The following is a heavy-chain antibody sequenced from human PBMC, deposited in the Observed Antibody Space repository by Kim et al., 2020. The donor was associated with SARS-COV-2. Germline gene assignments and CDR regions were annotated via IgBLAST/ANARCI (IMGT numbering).Heavy chain of an antibody. V-gene: IGHV3-49*02. Sequence: GTTKYVASLKGRFTISRDDSKSVAYLQMNSLITDDTAIYYCTRSRVFDYWGLGTLVTVSS. J-gene: IGHJ4*02. CDR2: GTT. CDR3: TRSRVFDY.